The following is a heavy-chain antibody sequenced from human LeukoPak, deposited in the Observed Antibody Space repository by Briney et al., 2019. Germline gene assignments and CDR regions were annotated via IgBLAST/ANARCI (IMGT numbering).Heavy chain of an antibody. CDR1: DYTFTAYG. D-gene: IGHD3-10*01. J-gene: IGHJ4*02. Sequence: ASVKVSCKASDYTFTAYGISWVRQAPGQGLEWMGWISTYNDNTNYAKKFQGRVTMTTDTSTTTAYMELRSLRSDDTAVYYCAREGRGDRAYSDYWGQGTLVTVSS. V-gene: IGHV1-18*01. CDR2: ISTYNDNT. CDR3: AREGRGDRAYSDY.